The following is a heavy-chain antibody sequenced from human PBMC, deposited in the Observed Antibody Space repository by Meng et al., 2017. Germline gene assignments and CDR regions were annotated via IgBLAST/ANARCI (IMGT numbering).Heavy chain of an antibody. J-gene: IGHJ3*02. CDR2: ISSSSSYI. CDR3: ARDKGRRYCSSTSCYGDFDI. CDR1: GFTCRSYS. Sequence: GGSLRLSCAASGFTCRSYSMNWVRQAPGKGLEWVSSISSSSSYIYYADSVKGRFTISRDNAKISLYLKMNRLRAEDTAVYYCARDKGRRYCSSTSCYGDFDIWGQGTMVTVSS. D-gene: IGHD2-2*01. V-gene: IGHV3-21*01.